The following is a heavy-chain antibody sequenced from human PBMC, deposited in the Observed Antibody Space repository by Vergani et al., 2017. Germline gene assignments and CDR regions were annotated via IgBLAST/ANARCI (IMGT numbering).Heavy chain of an antibody. Sequence: QVQLQESGPGLVKPSQTLSLTCTVSGGSISCGGYYWSWIRQHPGKGLEWIGYIYYSGSTYYNPSLKSRVTISVDTSKNQFSLKLSSVTAADTAVYYCARAVMGSRRDGYNDYWGQGTLVTVSS. CDR1: GGSISCGGYY. J-gene: IGHJ4*02. CDR2: IYYSGST. V-gene: IGHV4-31*03. CDR3: ARAVMGSRRDGYNDY. D-gene: IGHD5-24*01.